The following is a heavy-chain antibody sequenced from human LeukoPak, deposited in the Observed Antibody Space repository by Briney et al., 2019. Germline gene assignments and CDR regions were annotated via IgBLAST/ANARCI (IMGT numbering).Heavy chain of an antibody. V-gene: IGHV4-59*12. Sequence: SETLSLTCSVSGGSFSGYYWSWIRQPPGQGLEWIGYIYYSGSTNYNPSLKSRVTISRDTSKNQFSLNQSSVTAADTAVYYCARGYTDGWLIGYGGQGTLVTVSS. CDR3: ARGYTDGWLIGY. CDR1: GGSFSGYY. D-gene: IGHD6-19*01. CDR2: IYYSGST. J-gene: IGHJ4*02.